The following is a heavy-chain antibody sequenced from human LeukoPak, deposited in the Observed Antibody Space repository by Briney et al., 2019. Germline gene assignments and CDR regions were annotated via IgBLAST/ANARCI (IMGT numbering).Heavy chain of an antibody. D-gene: IGHD1-26*01. CDR3: ARVRGWDKNYFDY. V-gene: IGHV4-61*02. CDR2: IYTSGST. CDR1: GGSISSGSYY. Sequence: PSETLSLTCTASGGSISSGSYYWSWIRQPAGKGLEWIGRIYTSGSTNYNPSLKSRVTISVDTSKNQFSLKLSSVTAADTAVYYCARVRGWDKNYFDYWGQGTLVTVSS. J-gene: IGHJ4*02.